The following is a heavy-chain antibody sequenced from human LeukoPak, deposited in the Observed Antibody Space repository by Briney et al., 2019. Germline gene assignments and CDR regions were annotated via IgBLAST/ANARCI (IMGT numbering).Heavy chain of an antibody. CDR2: LSYSGTNK. J-gene: IGHJ2*01. D-gene: IGHD5-24*01. Sequence: GGSLRLSCAASGFTFSRYGMHWVRQAPGKGLEWVAVLSYSGTNKYYADSVKGRFTISRDTSKNTVYLQMNSLRAEDTAVYHCARDRNRDGYNFLDWYFDLRGRGTLVTVSS. CDR3: ARDRNRDGYNFLDWYFDL. V-gene: IGHV3-30*03. CDR1: GFTFSRYG.